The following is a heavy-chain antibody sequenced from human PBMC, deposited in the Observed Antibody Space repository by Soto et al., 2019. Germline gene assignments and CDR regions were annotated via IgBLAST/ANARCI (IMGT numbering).Heavy chain of an antibody. CDR3: ARDQYQLWFGDNYGMDV. J-gene: IGHJ6*02. CDR1: GYSFTSYW. V-gene: IGHV5-51*01. D-gene: IGHD3-10*01. Sequence: GESLKISCKGSGYSFTSYWIGWVRQMPGKGLEWMGIIYPGDSDTRYSPSFQGQVTISADKSISTAYLQWSSLKASDTAMYYCARDQYQLWFGDNYGMDVWGQGTTVTVSS. CDR2: IYPGDSDT.